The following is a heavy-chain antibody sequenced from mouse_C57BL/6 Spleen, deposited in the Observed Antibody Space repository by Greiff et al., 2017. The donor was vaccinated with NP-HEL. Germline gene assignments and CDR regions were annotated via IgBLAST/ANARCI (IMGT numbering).Heavy chain of an antibody. V-gene: IGHV10-1*01. CDR2: IRSKSNNYAT. J-gene: IGHJ4*01. CDR3: VRPPCYVSSAYAMDY. CDR1: GFSFNTYA. Sequence: EVQLVESGGGLVQPKGSLNLPCAASGFSFNTYALNWVRQAPGKALDWVARIRSKSNNYATYYADSVKFSFTISRDDSESMLYLQVNKLKTEDTYWSYCVRPPCYVSSAYAMDYWGQGTAVSVSS. D-gene: IGHD1-1*01.